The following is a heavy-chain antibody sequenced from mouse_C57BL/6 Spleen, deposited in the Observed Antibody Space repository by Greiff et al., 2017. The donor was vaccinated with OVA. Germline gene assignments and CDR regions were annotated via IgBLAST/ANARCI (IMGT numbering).Heavy chain of an antibody. CDR3: ARDWETFDY. J-gene: IGHJ2*01. Sequence: QVHVKQPGAELVKPGASVKMSCKASGYTFTSYWITWVKQRPGQGLEWIGDIYPGSGSTNYNEKFKSKATLTVDTSSSTAYMQLSSLTSEDSAVYYCARDWETFDYWGQGTTLTVSS. CDR2: IYPGSGST. D-gene: IGHD4-1*01. V-gene: IGHV1-55*01. CDR1: GYTFTSYW.